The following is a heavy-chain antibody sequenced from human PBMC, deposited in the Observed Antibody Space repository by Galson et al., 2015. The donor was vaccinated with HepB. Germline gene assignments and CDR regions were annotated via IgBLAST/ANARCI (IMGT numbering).Heavy chain of an antibody. CDR2: ISINSGNT. CDR3: ARDRFHSLDY. Sequence: SVKVSCKASGYTFTTNGISWVRQAPGHGLEWLGWISINSGNTKYAQRLQGRVTLTKDTSTDTAYMELRGLTSDDAALYSCARDRFHSLDYWGQGTLVTVSS. CDR1: GYTFTTNG. J-gene: IGHJ4*02. V-gene: IGHV1-18*04.